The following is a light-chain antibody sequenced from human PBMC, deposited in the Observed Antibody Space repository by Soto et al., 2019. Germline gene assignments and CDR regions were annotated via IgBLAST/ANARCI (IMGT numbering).Light chain of an antibody. CDR3: QQYYNYSGK. CDR2: KPP. V-gene: IGKV1-5*03. J-gene: IGKJ1*01. Sequence: DIQMTQAPSTLSPSVDDRVTITCRASQRISSWLAWYQQKSGKAHKLLIYKPPSLQSGVPPRFGGSGAGTECTLIISSLQPDDFAPYYLQQYYNYSGKFGQGTKVDIK. CDR1: QRISSW.